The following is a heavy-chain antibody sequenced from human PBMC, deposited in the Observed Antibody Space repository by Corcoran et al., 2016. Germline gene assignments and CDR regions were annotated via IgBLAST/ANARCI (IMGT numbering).Heavy chain of an antibody. CDR3: ARVAAVAGTYYYYGMDV. V-gene: IGHV4-59*01. J-gene: IGHJ6*02. CDR2: IYYSGST. Sequence: QVQLQESGPGLVKPSETLSLTCTVSGGSISSSYWSWIRQPPGKGLEWIGHIYYSGSTNYNPSLKSRVTISVDTSKNQFSLKLSSVTAADTAVYYCARVAAVAGTYYYYGMDVWGQWTTVTVSS. D-gene: IGHD6-19*01. CDR1: GGSISSSY.